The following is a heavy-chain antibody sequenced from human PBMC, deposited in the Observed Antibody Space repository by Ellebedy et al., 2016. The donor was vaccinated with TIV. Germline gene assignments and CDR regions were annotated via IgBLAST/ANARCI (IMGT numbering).Heavy chain of an antibody. CDR1: GFTFSSYA. J-gene: IGHJ4*02. CDR3: AKGRGGGSDSSAPRYYFDY. Sequence: GESLKISCAASGFTFSSYAMSWVRQAPGKGLEWVSTISSAGSRTYYADSVEGRFNIARDNSKKPLYLQMNSLRAEDTAVNYCAKGRGGGSDSSAPRYYFDYWGLGTLVTVSS. V-gene: IGHV3-23*01. CDR2: ISSAGSRT. D-gene: IGHD3-22*01.